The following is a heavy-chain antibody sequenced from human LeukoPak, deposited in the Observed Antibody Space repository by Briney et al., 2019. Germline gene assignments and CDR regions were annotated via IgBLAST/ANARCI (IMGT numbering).Heavy chain of an antibody. CDR3: ARGSGSYYVVHFDY. Sequence: GGSLRLSCAASGVTVSSNYMSWVRQAPGKGLEWVSVIYSGGSTYYADSVKGRFTISRDNSKNTLYLQMNSLRAEDTAVYYCARGSGSYYVVHFDYWGQGTLVTVSS. CDR1: GVTVSSNY. CDR2: IYSGGST. J-gene: IGHJ4*02. V-gene: IGHV3-66*01. D-gene: IGHD1-26*01.